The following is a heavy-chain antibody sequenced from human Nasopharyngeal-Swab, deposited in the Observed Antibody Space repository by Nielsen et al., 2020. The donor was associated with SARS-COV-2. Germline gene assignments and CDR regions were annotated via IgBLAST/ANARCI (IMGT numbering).Heavy chain of an antibody. V-gene: IGHV4-30-4*01. CDR3: ATDGGILNAFDI. Sequence: SETLSLTCTVSGGSISSGDYYWSWIRQPPGKGLEWIGYIYYSGSTYYNPSLKSRVTISVDTSKNQFSLKLSSVTAADTAVYYCATDGGILNAFDIWGQGTMVTVSS. CDR1: GGSISSGDYY. CDR2: IYYSGST. D-gene: IGHD3-16*01. J-gene: IGHJ3*02.